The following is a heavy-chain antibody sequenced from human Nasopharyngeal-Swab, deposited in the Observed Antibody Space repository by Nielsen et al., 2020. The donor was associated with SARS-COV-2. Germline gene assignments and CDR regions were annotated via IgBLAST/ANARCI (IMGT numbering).Heavy chain of an antibody. CDR1: GGTFSSYA. CDR2: IIPIFGTA. CDR3: ARARSFWSGTPFY. Sequence: SVKVSCKASGGTFSSYAISWVRQAPGQGLEWMGGIIPIFGTANYAQKFQGRVTITADESTSTAYMELSSLRSEDTAVYYCARARSFWSGTPFYWGQGTLVTVSS. D-gene: IGHD3-3*01. V-gene: IGHV1-69*13. J-gene: IGHJ4*02.